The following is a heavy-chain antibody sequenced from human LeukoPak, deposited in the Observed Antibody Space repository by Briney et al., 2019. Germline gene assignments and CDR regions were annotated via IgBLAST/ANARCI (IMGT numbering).Heavy chain of an antibody. CDR1: GFVFRIYP. J-gene: IGHJ4*02. D-gene: IGHD6-19*01. Sequence: PGGSLRLSCAASGFVFRIYPMIWARQAPGKGLEWVSSISADSGTTNYADSAKGRFTVSRDNSKRTLFLQMNSLRAEDTAVYYCTSLMYTTGRQGFDSRGQGTRVTVSS. CDR3: TSLMYTTGRQGFDS. V-gene: IGHV3-23*01. CDR2: ISADSGTT.